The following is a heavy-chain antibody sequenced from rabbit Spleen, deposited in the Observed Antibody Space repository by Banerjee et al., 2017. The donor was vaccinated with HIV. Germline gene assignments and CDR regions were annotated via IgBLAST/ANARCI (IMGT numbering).Heavy chain of an antibody. CDR3: ARSAYDNSGYLPFNL. CDR2: IATGSSDST. D-gene: IGHD1-1*01. CDR1: GFSFSVGYD. Sequence: QSLEESGGDLVKPGASLTLTCTASGFSFSVGYDMCWVRQAPGKGLEWIACIATGSSDSTWYASWAKGRFTISKTSSTTVTLQMTSLTAADTATYFCARSAYDNSGYLPFNLWGPGTLVTVS. V-gene: IGHV1S40*01. J-gene: IGHJ4*01.